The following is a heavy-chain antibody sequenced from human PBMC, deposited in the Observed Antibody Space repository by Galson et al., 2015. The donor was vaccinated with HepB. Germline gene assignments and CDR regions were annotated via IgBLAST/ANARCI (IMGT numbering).Heavy chain of an antibody. D-gene: IGHD1-26*01. V-gene: IGHV3-30-3*01. CDR2: ISYDGSNK. J-gene: IGHJ6*02. CDR1: GFTFSSYA. Sequence: SLRLSCAASGFTFSSYAMHWGRQAPGKGLEWVAVISYDGSNKYYADSVKGRFTISRDNSKNTLYLQMNSLRAEDTAVYYCARGAMGATLYYGMDVWGQGTTVTVSS. CDR3: ARGAMGATLYYGMDV.